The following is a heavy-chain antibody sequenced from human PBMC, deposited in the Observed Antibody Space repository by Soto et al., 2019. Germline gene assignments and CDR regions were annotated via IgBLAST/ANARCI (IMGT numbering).Heavy chain of an antibody. CDR2: IKQDGSRK. D-gene: IGHD2-15*01. J-gene: IGHJ4*01. CDR1: VFTFSTYW. CDR3: VKGNQLLRYYFEF. V-gene: IGHV3-7*01. Sequence: GGSLRLSCAASVFTFSTYWMSWVRQSPGKGLEWVANIKQDGSRKFFADSVKDRFTISRDNSKNTLFLQMSSLRVEDTAIYFCVKGNQLLRYYFEFWGPGTLVTVSS.